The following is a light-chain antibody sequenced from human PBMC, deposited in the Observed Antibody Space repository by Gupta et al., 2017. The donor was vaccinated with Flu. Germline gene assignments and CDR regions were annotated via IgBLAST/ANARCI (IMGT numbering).Light chain of an antibody. Sequence: SPATLSVSPGKGVILSCRASESVSGNLAWYQRKPGQPPRLLIYGASNRAAGVPARFSGSGSGTDFTLTISRLQAEDSAIYDCQHYRHWPLFGQGTRLEVK. CDR3: QHYRHWPL. CDR1: ESVSGN. V-gene: IGKV3-15*01. J-gene: IGKJ2*01. CDR2: GAS.